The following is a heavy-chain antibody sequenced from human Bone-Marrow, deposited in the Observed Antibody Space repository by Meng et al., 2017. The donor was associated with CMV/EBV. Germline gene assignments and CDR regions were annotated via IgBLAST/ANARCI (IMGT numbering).Heavy chain of an antibody. Sequence: FTGYYMHWVRQAPGQGLEWMGWINPNSGGTNYAQKFQGRVTMTRDTSISTAYMELSRLRSDDTAVYYCARVYCSSTSCYRRSGYFDYWGQGTLVTVSS. J-gene: IGHJ4*02. V-gene: IGHV1-2*02. CDR3: ARVYCSSTSCYRRSGYFDY. CDR2: INPNSGGT. CDR1: FTGYY. D-gene: IGHD2-2*01.